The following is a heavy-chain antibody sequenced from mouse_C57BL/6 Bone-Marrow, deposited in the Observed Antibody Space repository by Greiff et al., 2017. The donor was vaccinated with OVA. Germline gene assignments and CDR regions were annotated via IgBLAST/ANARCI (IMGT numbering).Heavy chain of an antibody. CDR3: TPYDYVCAY. D-gene: IGHD2-4*01. CDR2: IYPGTSDT. J-gene: IGHJ3*01. CDR1: GYTFTSYW. Sequence: VQLQQSGPVLARPGASVKMSCKTSGYTFTSYWMHWVKQRPGQGLEWIGAIYPGTSDTSYNQKFKGKANLTAVTSASTAYMELSSLTNEDAAVDYCTPYDYVCAYWGQGTRVTVSA. V-gene: IGHV1-5*01.